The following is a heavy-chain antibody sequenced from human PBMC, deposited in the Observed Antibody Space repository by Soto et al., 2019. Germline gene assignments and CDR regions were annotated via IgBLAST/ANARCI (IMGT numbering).Heavy chain of an antibody. V-gene: IGHV3-66*01. CDR3: ARDMTSVTMVRGVISY. D-gene: IGHD3-10*01. Sequence: PGGSLRLSCAASGFSVSTKYMSWVRQAPGKGLEWLSLIQSGGSTYYADSVKGRFTISRDNSENTLFLQMNSLRVEDTAVYYCARDMTSVTMVRGVISYWGQGTLVTVSS. J-gene: IGHJ4*02. CDR2: IQSGGST. CDR1: GFSVSTKY.